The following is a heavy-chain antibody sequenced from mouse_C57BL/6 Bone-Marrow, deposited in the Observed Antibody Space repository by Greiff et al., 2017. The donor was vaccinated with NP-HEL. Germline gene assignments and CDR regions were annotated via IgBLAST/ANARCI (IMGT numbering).Heavy chain of an antibody. CDR2: ISSGGDYI. CDR1: GFTFSSYA. J-gene: IGHJ2*01. CDR3: TRDRGTDFDY. D-gene: IGHD3-1*01. V-gene: IGHV5-9-1*02. Sequence: EVNVVESGEGLVKPGGSLKLSCAASGFTFSSYAMSWVRQTPEKRLEWVAYISSGGDYIYYADTVKGRFTISRDNARNTLYLQMSSLKSEDTAMYYCTRDRGTDFDYWGQGTTLTVSS.